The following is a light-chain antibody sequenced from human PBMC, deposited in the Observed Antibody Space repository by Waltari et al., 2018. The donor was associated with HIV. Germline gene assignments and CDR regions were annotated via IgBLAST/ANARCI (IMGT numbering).Light chain of an antibody. CDR1: QGIGDT. CDR2: DAS. Sequence: AIQLTQSPSSVSASVGDRVTLACRSSQGIGDTLAWYQQKPGKAPRLLIYDASSLEAGVPSRFSGSGSGTDFIFVISSLQPEDFATYYCQHFNNGLTFGGGTKVGIK. V-gene: IGKV1D-13*01. CDR3: QHFNNGLT. J-gene: IGKJ4*01.